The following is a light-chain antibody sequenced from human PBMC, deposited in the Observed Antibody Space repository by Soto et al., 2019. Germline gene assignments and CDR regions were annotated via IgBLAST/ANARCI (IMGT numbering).Light chain of an antibody. CDR1: QGISSF. CDR3: QHLNSYPRALA. CDR2: AAS. Sequence: DIQLTQSPSFLSASVGDRVTITCRASQGISSFLAWYQQKLGQAPKLLIYAASNLESGVSLRFSGSGSGTEFTLTISSLQPEDFATYYCQHLNSYPRALAFGGGTKVEI. V-gene: IGKV1-9*01. J-gene: IGKJ4*01.